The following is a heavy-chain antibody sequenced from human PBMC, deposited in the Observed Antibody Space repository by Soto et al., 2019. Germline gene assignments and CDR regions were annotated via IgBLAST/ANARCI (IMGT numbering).Heavy chain of an antibody. CDR2: IKYDGTIT. J-gene: IGHJ6*03. Sequence: EVQLVESGGGSVQPGESLRLSCAASGFPFSSYWIHWVRQAPGKGLVWVSRIKYDGTITNYADSLKGRLTISRDNAKNTVNLQMNSLRVEDTAVYYGERRAKGGYYVDIRGKETTATVSS. V-gene: IGHV3-74*01. D-gene: IGHD6-13*01. CDR3: ERRAKGGYYVDI. CDR1: GFPFSSYW.